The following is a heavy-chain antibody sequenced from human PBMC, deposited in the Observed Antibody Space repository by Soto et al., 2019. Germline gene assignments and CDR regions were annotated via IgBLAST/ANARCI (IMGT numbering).Heavy chain of an antibody. Sequence: ASVKVSCKGSGYTFTGYFIHRVRQAPGQGLEWMGWINPNSGATKYAQKFQGRVTLSRDTSISTAYMELSGLRSDDTAVYYCARGGGTILAPLPWGQGTLVTVSS. V-gene: IGHV1-2*02. CDR2: INPNSGAT. D-gene: IGHD3-3*01. J-gene: IGHJ5*02. CDR3: ARGGGTILAPLP. CDR1: GYTFTGYF.